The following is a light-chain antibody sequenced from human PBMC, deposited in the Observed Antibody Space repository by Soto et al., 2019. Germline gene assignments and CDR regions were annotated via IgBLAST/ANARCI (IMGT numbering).Light chain of an antibody. Sequence: LTQSPAILSLSPGEGATLSCTASQSVDNYIAWYQQRPGQPPRLLIHDTSHRASGVPARFRGSGSGTDFTLTITSLEPEDFAVYFCQQRRNWVSFGPGTRL. J-gene: IGKJ3*01. CDR1: QSVDNY. V-gene: IGKV3-11*01. CDR2: DTS. CDR3: QQRRNWVS.